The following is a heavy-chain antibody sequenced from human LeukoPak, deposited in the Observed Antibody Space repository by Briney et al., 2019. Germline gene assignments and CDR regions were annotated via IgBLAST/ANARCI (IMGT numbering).Heavy chain of an antibody. Sequence: SETLSLTCTVSGGSISSGSYYWGWIRQPPGKGLEWIGSIYYSGSTYYNPSLKSRVTISVDTSKNQFSLKLSSVTAADTAVYYCARRSTMVRGVTQDSDYWGQGTLVTVSS. J-gene: IGHJ4*02. CDR2: IYYSGST. D-gene: IGHD3-10*01. V-gene: IGHV4-39*01. CDR1: GGSISSGSYY. CDR3: ARRSTMVRGVTQDSDY.